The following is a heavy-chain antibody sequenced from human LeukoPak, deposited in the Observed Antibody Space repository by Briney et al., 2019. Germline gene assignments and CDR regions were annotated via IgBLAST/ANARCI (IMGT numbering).Heavy chain of an antibody. D-gene: IGHD4-11*01. V-gene: IGHV4-30-4*01. CDR3: ARDRSTVDYYGLDV. CDR1: GGSISSGDFY. Sequence: KSSETLSLTCTVSGGSISSGDFYWSWIRQPPEKGLEYIGYIYHSGITFYNPSLRSRVTVSIDTSKNQFSLKLSSVTAADTAVYYCARDRSTVDYYGLDVWGQGITVIVSS. J-gene: IGHJ6*02. CDR2: IYHSGIT.